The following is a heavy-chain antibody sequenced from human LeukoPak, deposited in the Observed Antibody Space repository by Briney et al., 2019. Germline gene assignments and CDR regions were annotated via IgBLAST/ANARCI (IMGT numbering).Heavy chain of an antibody. CDR1: GFTFSSYG. D-gene: IGHD4-17*01. CDR3: ALLRYYYYYGMDV. CDR2: ISYDGSNK. J-gene: IGHJ6*02. Sequence: GGSLRLSCAVSGFTFSSYGMHWVRQAPGKGLEWVAVISYDGSNKYYADSVKGRFTISRDNSKNTLYLQMNSLRAEDTAVYYCALLRYYYYYGMDVWGQGTTVTVSS. V-gene: IGHV3-30*03.